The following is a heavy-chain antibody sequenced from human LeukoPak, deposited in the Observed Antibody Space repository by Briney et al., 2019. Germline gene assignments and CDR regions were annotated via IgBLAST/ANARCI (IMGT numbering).Heavy chain of an antibody. J-gene: IGHJ4*02. CDR3: ARRAGAYSHPYDY. CDR1: GFTVSSNS. V-gene: IGHV3-53*01. D-gene: IGHD4/OR15-4a*01. CDR2: IYSDNT. Sequence: GSLRLSCTVSGFTVSSNSMSWVRQAPGKGLEWVSFIYSDNTHYSDSVKGRFTISRDNSKNTLYLQMNSLRAEDTAVYYCARRAGAYSHPYDYWGQGTLVTVPS.